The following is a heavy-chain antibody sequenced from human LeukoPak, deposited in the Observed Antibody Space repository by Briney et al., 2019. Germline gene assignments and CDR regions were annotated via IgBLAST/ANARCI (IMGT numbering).Heavy chain of an antibody. D-gene: IGHD1-26*01. CDR3: ARQVGYSGSY. J-gene: IGHJ4*02. CDR1: GGSISSYY. V-gene: IGHV4-59*08. Sequence: SETLSLTCTVSGGSISSYYWSWIRQPPGKGLEWIGYIYYSGSTNYNPSLKSRVTISVDTSKNQFSLKLSSVTAADTAVYYCARQVGYSGSYWGQGTLVTVSS. CDR2: IYYSGST.